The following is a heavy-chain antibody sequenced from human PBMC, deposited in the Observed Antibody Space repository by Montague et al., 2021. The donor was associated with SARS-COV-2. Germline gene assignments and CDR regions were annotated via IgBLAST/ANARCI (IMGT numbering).Heavy chain of an antibody. CDR3: ARDVSLRFEILIGPRHYYDGMDV. Sequence: SETLSLTCPVPSPWTVSWNSGADRIRPRLNTSHRSIWCADFSWKTNNNPSLNSRVTISVDTSKNPFSLKLSSVTAADTDVYYCARDVSLRFEILIGPRHYYDGMDVWGQGTTVTVSS. D-gene: IGHD3-9*01. CDR2: ADFSWKT. V-gene: IGHV4-61*08. J-gene: IGHJ6*02. CDR1: SPWTVSWNS.